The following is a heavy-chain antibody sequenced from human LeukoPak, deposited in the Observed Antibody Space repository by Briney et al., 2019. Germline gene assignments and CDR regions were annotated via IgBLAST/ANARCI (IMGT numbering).Heavy chain of an antibody. D-gene: IGHD3-10*01. CDR3: ARAATKDIIIVRGLDY. J-gene: IGHJ4*02. CDR1: GGSISSGSW. V-gene: IGHV4-4*02. Sequence: SGTLSLTCAVSGGSISSGSWWTWVRQSPGKGLEWIAEIYDDGSTNDNPSLNSRVTISIDKSKNQFSLRLTSMTPADTAVYFCARAATKDIIIVRGLDYWGQGTLVTVSS. CDR2: IYDDGST.